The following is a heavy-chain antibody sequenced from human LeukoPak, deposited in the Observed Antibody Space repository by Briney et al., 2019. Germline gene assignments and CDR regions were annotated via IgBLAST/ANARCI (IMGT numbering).Heavy chain of an antibody. J-gene: IGHJ4*02. V-gene: IGHV4-4*07. Sequence: SETLSLTCTGSGGSISSYYWSWIRQPAGKGLEWIGRVYTSGSTKHNRSLKSRVTMSVDTSKNQFSLKLSSVTAADTAVYYCAREGMITFGGVKVFAYWGQASLVTVYS. CDR3: AREGMITFGGVKVFAY. CDR2: VYTSGST. CDR1: GGSISSYY. D-gene: IGHD3-16*01.